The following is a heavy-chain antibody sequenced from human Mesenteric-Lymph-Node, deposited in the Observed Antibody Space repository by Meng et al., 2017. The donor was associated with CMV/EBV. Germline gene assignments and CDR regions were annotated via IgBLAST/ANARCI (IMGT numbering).Heavy chain of an antibody. CDR1: GFTFSSYS. J-gene: IGHJ4*02. D-gene: IGHD2-21*01. CDR3: ANLAYCSGECYSESY. Sequence: GESLKISCAASGFTFSSYSMNWVRQAPGKGLEWVSSISSSSSYIYYADSVKGRFTISRDNSKNTLYLQMNSLRAEDTAVYYCANLAYCSGECYSESYWGQGTLVTVSS. V-gene: IGHV3-21*04. CDR2: ISSSSSYI.